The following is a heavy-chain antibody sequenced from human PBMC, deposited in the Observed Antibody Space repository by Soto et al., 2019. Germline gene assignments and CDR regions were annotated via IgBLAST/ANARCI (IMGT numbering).Heavy chain of an antibody. Sequence: SETKSLTYTVAGGYLSSFYWGWFRQPHGKGLEWIGYIYYSGSTNYNPSLKSRVTISVDTSKNQFSLKLSSLTAADTAVYYCERERIMGPGEPHNDYWGQGILVTVSS. J-gene: IGHJ4*02. CDR2: IYYSGST. V-gene: IGHV4-59*01. CDR3: ERERIMGPGEPHNDY. CDR1: GGYLSSFY. D-gene: IGHD3-16*01.